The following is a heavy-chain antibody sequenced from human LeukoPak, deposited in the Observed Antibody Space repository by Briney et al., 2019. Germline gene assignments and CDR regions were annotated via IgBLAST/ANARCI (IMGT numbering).Heavy chain of an antibody. J-gene: IGHJ4*02. Sequence: ASVTVSFKASGYTFTGYYMHWVRQAPGQGLEWMGWTNPNSGGTNYAQKFQGRVTMTRDTSISTAYMELSRLRSDDTAVYYCASTPRRSGYGLGGYWGQGTLVTVSS. D-gene: IGHD5-12*01. CDR1: GYTFTGYY. CDR3: ASTPRRSGYGLGGY. CDR2: TNPNSGGT. V-gene: IGHV1-2*02.